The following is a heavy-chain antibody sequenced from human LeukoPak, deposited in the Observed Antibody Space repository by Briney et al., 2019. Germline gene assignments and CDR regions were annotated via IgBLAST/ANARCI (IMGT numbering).Heavy chain of an antibody. Sequence: GESLKISCKGFAYSFTSYWIGWVRQMPGKGLEWMGTIYPGDSDTRYSPSFRGQVTMSADKSSSTAHLQWSSLKASDTAMYYCATKTGATPGTGNFDYWGQGTLVTVSS. V-gene: IGHV5-51*01. J-gene: IGHJ4*02. CDR1: AYSFTSYW. D-gene: IGHD6-13*01. CDR3: ATKTGATPGTGNFDY. CDR2: IYPGDSDT.